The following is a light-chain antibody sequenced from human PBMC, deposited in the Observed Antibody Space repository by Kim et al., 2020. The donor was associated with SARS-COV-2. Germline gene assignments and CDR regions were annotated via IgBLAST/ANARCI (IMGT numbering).Light chain of an antibody. CDR1: QGISSY. V-gene: IGKV1-8*01. Sequence: AIRMTQSPSSLSASTGDRVTITCRASQGISSYLAWYQQKPGKAPKLLIYAASTLQSGVPSRFSGSGSGTDFTLTISCLQSEDFATYYCQQYYSYPGTFGQGNTVDIK. CDR2: AAS. J-gene: IGKJ1*01. CDR3: QQYYSYPGT.